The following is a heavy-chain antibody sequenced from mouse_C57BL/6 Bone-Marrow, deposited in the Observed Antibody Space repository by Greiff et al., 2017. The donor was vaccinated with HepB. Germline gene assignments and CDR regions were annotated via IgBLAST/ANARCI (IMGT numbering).Heavy chain of an antibody. CDR2: IYPGNGDT. CDR3: AGGLGGYWYFDV. V-gene: IGHV1-12*01. J-gene: IGHJ1*03. Sequence: QVQLKQSGAELVRPGASVKMSCKASGYTFTSYNMHWVKQTPRQGLEWIGAIYPGNGDTSYNQKFKGKATLTVDKSSSTAYMQLSSLTSEDSAVYFCAGGLGGYWYFDVWGTGTTVTVSS. CDR1: GYTFTSYN.